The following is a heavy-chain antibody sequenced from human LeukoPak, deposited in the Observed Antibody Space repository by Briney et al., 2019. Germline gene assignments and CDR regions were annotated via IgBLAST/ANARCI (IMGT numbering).Heavy chain of an antibody. CDR2: TYYRSKWYN. CDR1: GDSVSSNSAA. D-gene: IGHD6-19*01. J-gene: IGHJ4*02. Sequence: SQTLSLTCAISGDSVSSNSAAWSWIRQSPSRGLEWLGRTYYRSKWYNDYAVSVKSRITINPDTSKNQFSLQLNSVTPEDTAVYYCVREKGDNNGWTMGRRFDYWGQGTLVTVSS. V-gene: IGHV6-1*01. CDR3: VREKGDNNGWTMGRRFDY.